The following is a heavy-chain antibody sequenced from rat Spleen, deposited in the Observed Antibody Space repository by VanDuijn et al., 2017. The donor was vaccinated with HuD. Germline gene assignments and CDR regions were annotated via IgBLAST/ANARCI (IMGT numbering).Heavy chain of an antibody. V-gene: IGHV5S10*01. Sequence: EVQLVASGGGLVQPGNSLKLSCAASGFTFSDYAMAWVRQSPKKGLEWVATIIYDDSSTHYRDSVRGRFTISRDNAKSTLYLQMDSLRSEDTATYYCATHGITTVVRWFPYWGQGTLVTVSS. CDR3: ATHGITTVVRWFPY. CDR1: GFTFSDYA. CDR2: IIYDDSST. J-gene: IGHJ3*01. D-gene: IGHD1-1*01.